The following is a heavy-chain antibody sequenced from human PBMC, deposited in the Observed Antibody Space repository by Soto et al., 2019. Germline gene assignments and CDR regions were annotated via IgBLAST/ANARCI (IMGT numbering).Heavy chain of an antibody. Sequence: QVQLQESGPGLVKPSQTLSLPCSVSGESISSGGYYWSWIRHHPGKGLEWIGYIYDSESAYYNPSLQSRVTISMDTSNTHFAMRLSSVTAADTAVYYCARASSSSSAADYWGQGTLATVSS. D-gene: IGHD6-6*01. CDR3: ARASSSSSAADY. CDR1: GESISSGGYY. J-gene: IGHJ4*02. CDR2: IYDSESA. V-gene: IGHV4-31*03.